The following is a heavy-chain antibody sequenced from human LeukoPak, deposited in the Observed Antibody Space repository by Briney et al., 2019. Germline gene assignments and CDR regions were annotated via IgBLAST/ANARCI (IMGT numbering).Heavy chain of an antibody. Sequence: SETLSLTCTVSGGSISSSSYYWGWIRQPPGKGLEWIGSIYYSGSTYYSPSLKSRVTISVDTSKNQFSLKLSSVTAADTAVYYCAREEWAAARSPYYFDYWGQGTLVTVSS. J-gene: IGHJ4*02. CDR3: AREEWAAARSPYYFDY. CDR1: GGSISSSSYY. V-gene: IGHV4-39*07. CDR2: IYYSGST. D-gene: IGHD6-6*01.